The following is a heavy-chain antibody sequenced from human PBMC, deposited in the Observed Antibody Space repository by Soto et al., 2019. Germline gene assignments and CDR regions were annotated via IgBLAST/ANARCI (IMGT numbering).Heavy chain of an antibody. V-gene: IGHV1-18*01. CDR2: ISAYNGNT. J-gene: IGHJ3*02. D-gene: IGHD3-10*01. CDR3: ERGDGSGSYLSFDI. Sequence: ASVKVSCKSSGYTFTIYGIICVRQATGQGLEWMGWISAYNGNTNYAQKLQGRVTMTTDTSTSTAYMELRSLRSDDTAVYYCERGDGSGSYLSFDIWGQGTMVTVSS. CDR1: GYTFTIYG.